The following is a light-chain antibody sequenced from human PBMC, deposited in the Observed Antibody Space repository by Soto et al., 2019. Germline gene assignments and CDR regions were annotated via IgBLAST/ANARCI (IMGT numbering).Light chain of an antibody. V-gene: IGKV3-11*01. CDR3: QQCSYWPT. CDR1: QSVSSH. J-gene: IGKJ5*01. CDR2: DAS. Sequence: EIVLTQSPATLSLSPGERATLSCRASQSVSSHLAWYQQKPGQTPRLLIYDASNRATGSPARFSGSGSGTDFSLTVSSLEPEDFAVYYCQQCSYWPTFGQGTRLEIK.